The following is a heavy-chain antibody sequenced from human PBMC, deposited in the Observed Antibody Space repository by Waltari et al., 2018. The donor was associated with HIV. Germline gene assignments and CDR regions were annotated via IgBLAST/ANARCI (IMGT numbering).Heavy chain of an antibody. D-gene: IGHD6-19*01. CDR1: GFPFSTSE. CDR2: ISAGGTK. CDR3: VKAVGDTSGRYWGGDV. J-gene: IGHJ6*02. Sequence: VQLVESGGGLVQPGGSLRLSCAGSGFPFSTSEMTWVRQAPGKGLEWISYISAGGTKYYADSVKGRFSISRDNAKNSLYLQMNSLRAEDTAVYYCVKAVGDTSGRYWGGDVWGQGTTVTVSS. V-gene: IGHV3-48*03.